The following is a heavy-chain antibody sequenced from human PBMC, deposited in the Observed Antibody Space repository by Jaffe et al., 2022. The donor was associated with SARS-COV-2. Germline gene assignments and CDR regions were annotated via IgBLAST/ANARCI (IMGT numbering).Heavy chain of an antibody. CDR3: TMDGNSGYYEAWFAP. J-gene: IGHJ5*02. D-gene: IGHD5-12*01. CDR2: IKKKTDGGTT. V-gene: IGHV3-15*01. CDR1: GFTLSNAW. Sequence: EEQLVESGGGLVKPGGSLRLSCAASGFTLSNAWMSWVRQAPGKGLEWVGRIKKKTDGGTTDFAAPVRGRFTMSRDDSENTLYLQMNSLKTEDTAVYFCTMDGNSGYYEAWFAPWGQGTLVTVSS.